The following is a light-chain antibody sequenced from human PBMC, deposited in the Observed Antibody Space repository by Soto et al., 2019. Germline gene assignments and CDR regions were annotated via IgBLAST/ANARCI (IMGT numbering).Light chain of an antibody. CDR2: SNN. CDR3: AAWDDSLNGPV. Sequence: QSVLTQPPSASGTPGQRVTISCSGGSSNIGSNTVNWYQHLPGTAPKLLISSNNQRPSGVPDRFSGSMSGTSASLAISGLQSEDEADYYCAAWDDSLNGPVFGGGTKLTVL. CDR1: SSNIGSNT. V-gene: IGLV1-44*01. J-gene: IGLJ2*01.